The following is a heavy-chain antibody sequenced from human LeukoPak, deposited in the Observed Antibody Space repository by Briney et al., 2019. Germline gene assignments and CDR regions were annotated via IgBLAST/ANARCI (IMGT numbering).Heavy chain of an antibody. CDR1: GFTFSSYA. Sequence: PGGSLRLSCAASGFTFSSYAMSWVRQAPGKGPEWVSAISGSGGSTYYADSVKGRFTISRDNSKNTLYLQMNSLRAEDTAVYYCAKATTLVEYYYDSSGYYAWDYFDYWGQGTLVTVSS. CDR2: ISGSGGST. CDR3: AKATTLVEYYYDSSGYYAWDYFDY. J-gene: IGHJ4*02. V-gene: IGHV3-23*01. D-gene: IGHD3-22*01.